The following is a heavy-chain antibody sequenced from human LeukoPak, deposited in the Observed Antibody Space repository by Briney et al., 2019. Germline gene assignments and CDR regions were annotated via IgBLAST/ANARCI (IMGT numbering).Heavy chain of an antibody. D-gene: IGHD2-2*01. J-gene: IGHJ5*02. Sequence: ASVKVSCKAPGYTFTSYYMHWVRQAPGQGLEWMGIINPSGGSTSYAQKFQGRVTMTRDTSTSTVYMELSSLRSEDTAVYYCAVVPAAMGDWFDPWSQGTLVTVSS. V-gene: IGHV1-46*01. CDR2: INPSGGST. CDR3: AVVPAAMGDWFDP. CDR1: GYTFTSYY.